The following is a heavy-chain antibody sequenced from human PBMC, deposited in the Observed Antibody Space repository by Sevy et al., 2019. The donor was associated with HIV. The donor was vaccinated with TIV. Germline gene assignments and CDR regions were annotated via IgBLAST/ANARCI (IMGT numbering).Heavy chain of an antibody. D-gene: IGHD3-10*01. CDR2: IRQDGSEK. J-gene: IGHJ6*02. Sequence: GGSLRLSCAVSGFTFRNFWMSWVRQAPGKGLEWVANIRQDGSEKYYVESVRGRSTISRDNATNSLVLQLNSLRADDEAIYYCAKSYFGSGTSYGMDLWGRGTTVTVSS. CDR1: GFTFRNFW. CDR3: AKSYFGSGTSYGMDL. V-gene: IGHV3-7*01.